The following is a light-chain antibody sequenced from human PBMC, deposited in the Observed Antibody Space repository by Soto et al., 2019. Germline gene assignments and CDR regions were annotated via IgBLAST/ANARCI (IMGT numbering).Light chain of an antibody. CDR2: GAS. Sequence: DILMTQSPATLSVSPGERATLSCRASQSVSSNLAWYQQKPGQAPRLLIYGASTRATGIPARFSGSGSGTEFTLTISSLQSEDFAVYYCQQYNNWPPWTFGQGTKV. J-gene: IGKJ1*01. CDR3: QQYNNWPPWT. V-gene: IGKV3-15*01. CDR1: QSVSSN.